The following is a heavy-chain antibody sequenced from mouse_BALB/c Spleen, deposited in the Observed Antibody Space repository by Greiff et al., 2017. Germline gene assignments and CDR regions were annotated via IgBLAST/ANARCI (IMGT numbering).Heavy chain of an antibody. D-gene: IGHD1-1*01. CDR2: IYPSDSYT. CDR3: TGSINAMDY. CDR1: GYTFTSYW. Sequence: VQLQQPGAELVRPGASVKLSCKASGYTFTSYWINWVKQRPGQGLEWIGNIYPSDSYTNYNQKFKDKATLTVDKSSSTAYMQLSSPTSEDSAVYYCTGSINAMDYWGQGTSVTVSS. J-gene: IGHJ4*01. V-gene: IGHV1-69*02.